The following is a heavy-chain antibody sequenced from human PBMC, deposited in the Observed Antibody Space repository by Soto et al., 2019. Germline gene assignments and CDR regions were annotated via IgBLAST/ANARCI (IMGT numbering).Heavy chain of an antibody. CDR2: INPSGGST. CDR1: GYTFTGYY. Sequence: ASVKVSCKASGYTFTGYYMHWVRQAPGQGLEWMGIINPSGGSTSYAQKFQGRVTMTRDTSTSTVYMELSSLRSEDTAVYYCARARGSYGYFQHWGQGTLVTVSS. J-gene: IGHJ1*01. CDR3: ARARGSYGYFQH. D-gene: IGHD1-26*01. V-gene: IGHV1-46*01.